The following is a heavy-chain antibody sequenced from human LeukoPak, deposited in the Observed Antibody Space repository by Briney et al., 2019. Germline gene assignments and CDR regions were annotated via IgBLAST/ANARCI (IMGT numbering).Heavy chain of an antibody. V-gene: IGHV1-8*01. CDR3: ARVYYGSGSYYFDY. D-gene: IGHD3-10*01. Sequence: ASVKVSCKASGYTFTSYDINWVRQATGQGLEWMRWMNPNSGNTGYAQKFQGRVTMTRNTSISTAYMELSSLRSEDTAVYYCARVYYGSGSYYFDYWGQGTLVTVSS. CDR1: GYTFTSYD. J-gene: IGHJ4*02. CDR2: MNPNSGNT.